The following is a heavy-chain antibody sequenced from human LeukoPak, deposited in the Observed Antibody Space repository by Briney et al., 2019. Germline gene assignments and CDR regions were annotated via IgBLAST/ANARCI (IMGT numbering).Heavy chain of an antibody. V-gene: IGHV1-69*04. Sequence: SVKVSCKASGGTFSSYTISWVRQAPGQGLEWMGRIIPILGIANYAQKFQGRVTITADKSTSTAYMELSSLRAEDTAVYYCAREVAEDYGDYENYFDYWGQGTLVTVSS. CDR1: GGTFSSYT. J-gene: IGHJ4*02. CDR2: IIPILGIA. CDR3: AREVAEDYGDYENYFDY. D-gene: IGHD4-17*01.